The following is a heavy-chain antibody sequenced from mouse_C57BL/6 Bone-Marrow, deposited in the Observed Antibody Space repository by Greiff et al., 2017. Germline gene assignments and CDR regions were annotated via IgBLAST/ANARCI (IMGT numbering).Heavy chain of an antibody. CDR3: AIRGAY. J-gene: IGHJ3*01. CDR1: GFTFSDYY. Sequence: EVNVVESGGGLVQPGGSLKLSCAASGFTFSDYYMYWVRQTPEQRLEWVAYISNAGGSTYYPDTVKGRFPISRDNAKNTLYLQMSRLKSEDTAMYYCAIRGAYWGQGTLVTVSA. CDR2: ISNAGGST. V-gene: IGHV5-12*01.